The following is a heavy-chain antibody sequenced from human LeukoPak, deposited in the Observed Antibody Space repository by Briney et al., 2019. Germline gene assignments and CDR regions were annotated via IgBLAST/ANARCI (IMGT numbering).Heavy chain of an antibody. CDR3: ARATGPFDY. Sequence: PSETLSLTCTVSGYSISSGYYWGWIRQPPGKGLEWTGSIDHSGSTYYNPSLKSRITISVDTSKNQFSLKLSSVTAADTAVYYCARATGPFDYWGQGTLVTVSS. CDR2: IDHSGST. D-gene: IGHD2-8*02. CDR1: GYSISSGYY. V-gene: IGHV4-38-2*02. J-gene: IGHJ4*02.